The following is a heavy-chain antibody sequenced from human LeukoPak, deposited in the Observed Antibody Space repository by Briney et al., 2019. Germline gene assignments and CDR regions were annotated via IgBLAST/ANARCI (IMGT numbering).Heavy chain of an antibody. D-gene: IGHD2-2*01. CDR1: GGSFSGYY. CDR3: ARRRYCSSTSCRGVWWFDP. Sequence: SETLSLTCAVYGGSFSGYYWSWIRQPPGKGLEWIGEINHSGSTNYNPSLKSRVTISVDTSKNQFSLKLSSVTAADTAVYYCARRRYCSSTSCRGVWWFDPWGQGTLVTVSS. J-gene: IGHJ5*02. CDR2: INHSGST. V-gene: IGHV4-34*01.